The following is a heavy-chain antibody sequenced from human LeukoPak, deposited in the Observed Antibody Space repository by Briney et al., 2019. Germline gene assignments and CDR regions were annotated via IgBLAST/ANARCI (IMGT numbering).Heavy chain of an antibody. Sequence: SETLSLTCTVSGGSISSYYWSWIRQPPGKGLEWIGYIYYSGSTNYNPSLKSRVTISVDTSKNQFSLKLSSVTAAGTAVYYCARALVATPADYWGQGTLVTVSS. CDR1: GGSISSYY. CDR2: IYYSGST. V-gene: IGHV4-59*01. J-gene: IGHJ4*02. CDR3: ARALVATPADY. D-gene: IGHD5-12*01.